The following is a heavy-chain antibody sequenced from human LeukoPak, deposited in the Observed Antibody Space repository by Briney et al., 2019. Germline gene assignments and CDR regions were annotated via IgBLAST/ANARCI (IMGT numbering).Heavy chain of an antibody. V-gene: IGHV3-30*04. D-gene: IGHD2-2*01. Sequence: GGSLRLSCAASGFTFSSYAMHWVRQAPGKGLEWVAVISYDGSNKYYADSVKGRFTISRDNSKNTLYLQMNSLRAEDTAVYYSARDGGSSTSWYSYWGQGTLVTVSS. CDR1: GFTFSSYA. CDR3: ARDGGSSTSWYSY. J-gene: IGHJ4*02. CDR2: ISYDGSNK.